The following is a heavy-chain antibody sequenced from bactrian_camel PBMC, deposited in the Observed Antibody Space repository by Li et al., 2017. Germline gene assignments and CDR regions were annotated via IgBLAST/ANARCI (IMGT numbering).Heavy chain of an antibody. J-gene: IGHJ6*01. V-gene: IGHV3-3*01. Sequence: HVQLVESGGGSVQAGGSLRLSCTTSGNRRRSSNCMGWFRQAPGNECEFVSKVSSSGSDTYYSDSVKGRFTISQDEPKNMLYLQMNSLKPEDTGMYYCASDSPVNPLRICTVVAGTASAGEQVPLIKSWGQGTQVTVS. D-gene: IGHD6*01. CDR1: GNRRRSSNC. CDR2: VSSSGSDT. CDR3: ASDSPVNPLRICTVVAGTASAGEQVPLIKS.